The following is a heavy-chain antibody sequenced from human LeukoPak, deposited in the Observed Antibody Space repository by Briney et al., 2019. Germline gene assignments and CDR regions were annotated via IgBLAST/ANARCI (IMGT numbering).Heavy chain of an antibody. V-gene: IGHV1-2*04. CDR2: INPNSGGT. CDR3: ARAGTVEITPLHY. J-gene: IGHJ4*02. D-gene: IGHD5-24*01. CDR1: GYTFTGYY. Sequence: ASVKVSCKAYGYTFTGYYMHWVRQAPGQGPEWMGWINPNSGGTNYAQKFQGWVTMTRDTSISTAYMELSRLRSDDTAVYYCARAGTVEITPLHYWGQGTLVTVSS.